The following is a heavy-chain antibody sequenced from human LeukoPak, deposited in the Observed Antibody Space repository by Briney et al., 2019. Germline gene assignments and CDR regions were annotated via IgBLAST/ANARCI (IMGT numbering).Heavy chain of an antibody. V-gene: IGHV3-9*01. CDR3: AKVRGTYSSGYFFDY. J-gene: IGHJ4*02. Sequence: GGSLRLSCAASGFTFDNYAMHWVRQAPGKGLEWLSIISWNSGYIGYADSVKGRFTISRDNAKKSLDLQMNSLRAEDTAFYYCAKVRGTYSSGYFFDYWGQGTLVTVSS. CDR2: ISWNSGYI. D-gene: IGHD6-19*01. CDR1: GFTFDNYA.